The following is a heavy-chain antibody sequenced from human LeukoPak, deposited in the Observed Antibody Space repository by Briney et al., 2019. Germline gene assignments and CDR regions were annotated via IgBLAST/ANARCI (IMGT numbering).Heavy chain of an antibody. V-gene: IGHV1-2*06. CDR3: ARGWGGEDWSDP. CDR1: VYTFTGYY. CDR2: VNPNRCGT. D-gene: IGHD2-21*01. J-gene: IGHJ5*02. Sequence: ASVTVSCKASVYTFTGYYRHWVGQARGQGREGMGRVNPNRCGTNYAQQFQGRVNKTRDASNNTDDTGQNRLRCHDTAVYYCARGWGGEDWSDPWGQGTLVTVSS.